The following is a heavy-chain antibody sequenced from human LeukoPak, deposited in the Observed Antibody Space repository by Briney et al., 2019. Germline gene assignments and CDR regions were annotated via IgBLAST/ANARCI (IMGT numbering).Heavy chain of an antibody. D-gene: IGHD5-18*01. CDR2: ISYDGSNK. CDR1: GFTFSSYA. CDR3: ARDPIQLWSYFDY. Sequence: PGRSRRLSCAASGFTFSSYAMHWVRQAPGKGLEWVAVISYDGSNKYYADSVKGRFTISRDNSKNTLYLQMNSLRAEDTAVYYCARDPIQLWSYFDYWGQGTLVTVSS. V-gene: IGHV3-30-3*01. J-gene: IGHJ4*02.